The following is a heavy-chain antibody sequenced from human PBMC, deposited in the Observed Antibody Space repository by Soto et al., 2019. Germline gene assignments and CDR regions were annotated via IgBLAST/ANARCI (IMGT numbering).Heavy chain of an antibody. CDR1: GFTFSSYS. Sequence: PGGSLRLSCAASGFTFSSYSMNWVRQAPGKGLEWVSYISSSSSTIYYADSVKGRFTISRDNAKNSLYLQMNSLRDEDTAVYYCARGISTTVVTRAFDIWGQGTVVTVSS. J-gene: IGHJ3*02. V-gene: IGHV3-48*02. CDR3: ARGISTTVVTRAFDI. CDR2: ISSSSSTI. D-gene: IGHD4-17*01.